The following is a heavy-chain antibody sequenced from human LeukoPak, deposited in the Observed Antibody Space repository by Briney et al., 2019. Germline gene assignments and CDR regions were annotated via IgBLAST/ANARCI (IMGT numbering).Heavy chain of an antibody. D-gene: IGHD3-10*01. CDR3: ARDYGSGSYGY. CDR1: GYTFTGYY. J-gene: IGHJ4*02. CDR2: INPNSGGT. V-gene: IGHV1-2*02. Sequence: GASVKVSCKASGYTFTGYYMHWGRQAPGQGLESMGWINPNSGGTNYSQKFQGRVTMTRDTSISTAYMELSRLRSDDTAVYYCARDYGSGSYGYWGQGTLVTVSS.